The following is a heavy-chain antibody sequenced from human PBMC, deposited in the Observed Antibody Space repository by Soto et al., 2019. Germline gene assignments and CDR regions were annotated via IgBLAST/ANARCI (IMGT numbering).Heavy chain of an antibody. Sequence: GGSLRLSCVGIGITFSNYGMSWVRQAPGKGLEWVSTISGSGSHTYYADSVKGRFTISRDDSKNTLYAQMNSLRAEDTALYYCAKDFTIFGVVTPGVWGQGTTVTVSS. V-gene: IGHV3-23*01. J-gene: IGHJ6*02. CDR3: AKDFTIFGVVTPGV. CDR1: GITFSNYG. CDR2: ISGSGSHT. D-gene: IGHD3-3*01.